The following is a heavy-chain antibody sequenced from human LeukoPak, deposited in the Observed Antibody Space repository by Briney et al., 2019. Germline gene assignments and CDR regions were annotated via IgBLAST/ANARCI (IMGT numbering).Heavy chain of an antibody. CDR1: GFTFSSYW. D-gene: IGHD2-2*01. CDR2: IKQDGSEK. J-gene: IGHJ4*02. V-gene: IGHV3-7*01. Sequence: GGSLRLSCAASGFTFSSYWMHWVRQAPGKGLEWVANIKQDGSEKYYVDSVKGRFTISRDNAKNSLYLQMNSLRVEDTAVYYCASSRDFYFDYWGQGTLVTVTS. CDR3: ASSRDFYFDY.